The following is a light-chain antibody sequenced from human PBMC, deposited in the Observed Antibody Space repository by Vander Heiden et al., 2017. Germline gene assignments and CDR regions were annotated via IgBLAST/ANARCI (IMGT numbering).Light chain of an antibody. Sequence: EIVLTQSPGTLSLSPGDRAPLSCRASQSVSSSYLAWYQQKPGQAPRLLIYGASSRATGIPDRFSGSGSGTDFTLTISRLEPEDFAVYYCQQYGSSPRTFGQGTKVEIK. CDR3: QQYGSSPRT. CDR1: QSVSSSY. V-gene: IGKV3-20*01. J-gene: IGKJ1*01. CDR2: GAS.